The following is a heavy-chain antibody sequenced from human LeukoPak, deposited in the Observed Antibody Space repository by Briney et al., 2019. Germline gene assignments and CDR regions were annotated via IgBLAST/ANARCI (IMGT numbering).Heavy chain of an antibody. D-gene: IGHD1-26*01. CDR1: GFTFSSYG. Sequence: GGSLRLSCAASGFTFSSYGMHWVRQAPGKGLEWVAVIWYDGSNKYYADSVKGRFTISRDNSKNTLYLQMNSLGAEDTALYYCAGRWWEGDSFFFDYWGQGILVAVSS. V-gene: IGHV3-33*01. J-gene: IGHJ4*02. CDR3: AGRWWEGDSFFFDY. CDR2: IWYDGSNK.